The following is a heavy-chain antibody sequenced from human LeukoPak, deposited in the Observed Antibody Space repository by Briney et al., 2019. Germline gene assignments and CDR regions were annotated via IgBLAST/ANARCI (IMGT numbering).Heavy chain of an antibody. CDR2: IYPGDSDT. V-gene: IGHV5-51*01. CDR3: ASSIIRGGYYYYMDV. D-gene: IGHD3-10*01. Sequence: GESPKISCKGSGYSFTTYWIGWVRQMPGKGLEWMGIIYPGDSDTRYSPSFQGQVTISADKSISTAYLQWSSLKASDTAMYYCASSIIRGGYYYYMDVWGKGTTVTVAS. CDR1: GYSFTTYW. J-gene: IGHJ6*03.